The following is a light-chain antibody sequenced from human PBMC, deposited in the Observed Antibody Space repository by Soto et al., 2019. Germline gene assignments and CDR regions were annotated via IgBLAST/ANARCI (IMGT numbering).Light chain of an antibody. Sequence: QSVLTQPPSASGSPGQPVTISCTETSSDVGGYNYVSWYQQHPGKAPKLMIYEVSKRPSGVPDRFSGSKSGNTASLTVSGLQAEDEADYYCSSYAGSNNLVFGGGTKLTVL. CDR1: SSDVGGYNY. J-gene: IGLJ2*01. CDR2: EVS. V-gene: IGLV2-8*01. CDR3: SSYAGSNNLV.